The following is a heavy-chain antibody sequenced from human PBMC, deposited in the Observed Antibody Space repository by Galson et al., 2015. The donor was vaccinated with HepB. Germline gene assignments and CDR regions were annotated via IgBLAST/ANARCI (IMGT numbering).Heavy chain of an antibody. Sequence: SVKVSCKASGYSFTDYYIHWVRQAPGQGLEWMGVINPSGGSTGYAQNFQGRVSMTSDTSTSTVYMDLSSLRSNDTAIYFCARASGTYYTGDYYYYMDVWGKGTPVTFPS. CDR3: ARASGTYYTGDYYYYMDV. J-gene: IGHJ6*03. CDR1: GYSFTDYY. V-gene: IGHV1-46*01. D-gene: IGHD1-26*01. CDR2: INPSGGST.